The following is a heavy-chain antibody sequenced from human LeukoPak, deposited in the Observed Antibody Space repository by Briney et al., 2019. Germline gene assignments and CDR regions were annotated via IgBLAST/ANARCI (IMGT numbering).Heavy chain of an antibody. CDR1: GFTFSSYS. CDR2: ISSSSSYI. D-gene: IGHD6-19*01. Sequence: GGSLRLSCAASGFTFSSYSMNWVRQAPGKGLEWVSSISSSSSYIYYADSVKGRFTISRDNAKNSLYLQMNSLRAEDTAVYYCAKDVAVAGTRYYFDYWGQGTLVTVSS. CDR3: AKDVAVAGTRYYFDY. J-gene: IGHJ4*02. V-gene: IGHV3-21*04.